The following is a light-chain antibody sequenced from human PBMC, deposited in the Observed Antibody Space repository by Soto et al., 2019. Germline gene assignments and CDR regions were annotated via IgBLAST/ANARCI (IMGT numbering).Light chain of an antibody. CDR3: SSYTSSSTFHVV. CDR2: DVS. J-gene: IGLJ2*01. CDR1: SSDVGGYNY. V-gene: IGLV2-14*01. Sequence: QSVLTQPASVSGSPGQSITISCTGTSSDVGGYNYVSWYQQHPGKAPKLMIYDVSKRPSGVSNRFSGSKSGNTASLTISGLQAEDEADYYCSSYTSSSTFHVVFGGGTKLTVL.